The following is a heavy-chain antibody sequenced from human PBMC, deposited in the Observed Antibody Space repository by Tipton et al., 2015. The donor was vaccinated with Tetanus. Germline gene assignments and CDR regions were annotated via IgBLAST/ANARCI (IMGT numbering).Heavy chain of an antibody. CDR2: IYKSGGS. J-gene: IGHJ4*01. CDR1: GASVTSGD. CDR3: ATLSDGF. V-gene: IGHV4-59*02. D-gene: IGHD5-24*01. Sequence: GLVKPSETLSLTCAVSGASVTSGDWSWIRQPPGKGLEWLGYIYKSGGSNYNPSLKSRATISADASKNQFSLKLRSVTTADTAVYYCATLSDGFWGHGTLVPVSS.